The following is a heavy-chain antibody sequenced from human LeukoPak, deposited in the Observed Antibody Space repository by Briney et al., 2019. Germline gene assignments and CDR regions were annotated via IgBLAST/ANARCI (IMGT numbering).Heavy chain of an antibody. Sequence: GGSLRLSCAASGFTFSTYGMHWVRQAPGKGLEWVAVIWYDGSNKYYADSVKGRFTISRDNSKNTLYLQMNSLRAEDTAVYYCARDLGEGSYYYYGMDVWGQGTTVTVSS. J-gene: IGHJ6*02. CDR1: GFTFSTYG. CDR2: IWYDGSNK. CDR3: ARDLGEGSYYYYGMDV. D-gene: IGHD1-26*01. V-gene: IGHV3-33*01.